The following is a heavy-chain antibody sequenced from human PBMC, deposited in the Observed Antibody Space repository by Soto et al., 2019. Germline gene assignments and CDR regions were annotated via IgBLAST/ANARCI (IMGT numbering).Heavy chain of an antibody. V-gene: IGHV3-66*01. CDR3: ARDRLGGGSSFVGY. J-gene: IGHJ4*02. CDR1: GFTVSSNY. D-gene: IGHD6-13*01. CDR2: IYSGGST. Sequence: EVQLVESGGGLVQPGGSLRLSCAASGFTVSSNYMSWVRQAAGKGLEWVSVIYSGGSTYYADSVKGRFTISRDNSKNTLYHQMNSLRAEDRAVYYCARDRLGGGSSFVGYWGQGTLVTDSS.